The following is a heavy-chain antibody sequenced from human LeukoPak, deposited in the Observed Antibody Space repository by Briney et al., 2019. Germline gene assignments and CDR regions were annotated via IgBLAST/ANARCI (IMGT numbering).Heavy chain of an antibody. CDR2: IYYGGST. V-gene: IGHV4-31*03. J-gene: IGHJ4*02. D-gene: IGHD2-15*01. CDR3: ASDYCSGGSCQFDY. Sequence: PSETLSLTCTVSGGSISSGGYYWSWIRQHPGKGLEWIGYIYYGGSTYYNPSLKSRVTISVDTSKNQFSLKLSSVTAADTAVYYCASDYCSGGSCQFDYWGQGTLVTVSS. CDR1: GGSISSGGYY.